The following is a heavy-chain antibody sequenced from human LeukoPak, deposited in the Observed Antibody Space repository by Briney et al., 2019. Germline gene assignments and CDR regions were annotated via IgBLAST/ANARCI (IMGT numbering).Heavy chain of an antibody. J-gene: IGHJ3*02. V-gene: IGHV5-51*03. D-gene: IGHD3-10*01. CDR2: IYPGDSDT. Sequence: GESLKIFCPGFGNSFTRYRIGWVRQMPGKGLEWMGIIYPGDSDTRYSPSFQGQVTISADKSISTAYLQWSSLKASDTAMYYCARPTMVRGVLDALDIWGQGTMVTVSS. CDR1: GNSFTRYR. CDR3: ARPTMVRGVLDALDI.